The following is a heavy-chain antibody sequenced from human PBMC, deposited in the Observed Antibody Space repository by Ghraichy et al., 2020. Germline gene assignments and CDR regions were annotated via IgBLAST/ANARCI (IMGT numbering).Heavy chain of an antibody. J-gene: IGHJ4*02. Sequence: GGSLRLSCAASGSSFSVYSMSWVRPAPGKGLEGIAYISSSSSTIYYADSVKGRFTISRDNAKTSIYLQMNSLRDDDTAIYYCARGSIRGFDYWGQGTLVTVSS. V-gene: IGHV3-48*02. CDR3: ARGSIRGFDY. CDR2: ISSSSSTI. CDR1: GSSFSVYS. D-gene: IGHD2-2*02.